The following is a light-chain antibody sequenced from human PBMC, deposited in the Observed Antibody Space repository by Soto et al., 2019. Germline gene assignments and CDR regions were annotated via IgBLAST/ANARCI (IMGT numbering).Light chain of an antibody. Sequence: DIQITQSPSTLSASVGDRVTITCRASQSVSNWLAWYQQKSGKAPKLLIYDASSLQSGVPSRFSGSGSGTEFALTISSLQPDDFATYYCQQYYSYWTFGQGTKVDIK. V-gene: IGKV1-5*01. CDR2: DAS. J-gene: IGKJ1*01. CDR3: QQYYSYWT. CDR1: QSVSNW.